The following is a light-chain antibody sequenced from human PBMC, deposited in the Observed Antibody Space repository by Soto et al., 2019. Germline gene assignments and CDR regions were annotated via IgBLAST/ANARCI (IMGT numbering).Light chain of an antibody. CDR1: QSVTSSY. Sequence: EIALTQSPCTLSLSPGERATLTCRASQSVTSSYLAWYQQKPGQAPRLLMYGASSRATGIPDRFSGSGSGTDFTLTISRLEPEDFAVYYCQQYGSSPLTFGPGTKVDIK. V-gene: IGKV3-20*01. CDR3: QQYGSSPLT. CDR2: GAS. J-gene: IGKJ3*01.